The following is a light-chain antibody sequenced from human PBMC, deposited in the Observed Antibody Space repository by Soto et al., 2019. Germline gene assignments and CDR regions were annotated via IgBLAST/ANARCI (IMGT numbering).Light chain of an antibody. Sequence: QSVLTQPASVSGSPGQSITISCTGTSSDFGGYNYVSWYQQYPGKVPKLLIYHVSNRPSGVSNRFSGSKSGNTASLTISGLQAEDEADYFCTSFTSDTLYVFGTGTKVTAL. CDR2: HVS. V-gene: IGLV2-14*03. J-gene: IGLJ1*01. CDR3: TSFTSDTLYV. CDR1: SSDFGGYNY.